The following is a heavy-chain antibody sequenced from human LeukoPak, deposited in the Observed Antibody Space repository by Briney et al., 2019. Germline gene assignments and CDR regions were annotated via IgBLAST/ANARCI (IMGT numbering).Heavy chain of an antibody. D-gene: IGHD3-3*01. CDR3: ATDRGWRTSGYYLYYFEY. Sequence: GGSLRLSCAASGFIFTNYFMSWVRQAPGKGLEWVASRKHDGSEKYYVDSVRGRCTISRDNTMNSLYLQMSSLRAEDTAVYYCATDRGWRTSGYYLYYFEYWGQGTLVTVSS. CDR1: GFIFTNYF. V-gene: IGHV3-7*01. CDR2: RKHDGSEK. J-gene: IGHJ4*02.